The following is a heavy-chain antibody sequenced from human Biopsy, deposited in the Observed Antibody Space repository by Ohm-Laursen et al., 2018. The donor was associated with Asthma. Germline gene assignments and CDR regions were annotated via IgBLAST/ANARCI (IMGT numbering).Heavy chain of an antibody. D-gene: IGHD3-3*01. J-gene: IGHJ6*02. V-gene: IGHV3-48*02. CDR3: ARMITIFGVVSRGMDV. Sequence: SLRLSCAASGFTFSSYSMNWVRQAPGKGLGWVSYISSSSSTIYYADSVKGRFTISRDNAKNSLYLQMNSLRDEDTAVYYCARMITIFGVVSRGMDVWGQGTTVTVSS. CDR1: GFTFSSYS. CDR2: ISSSSSTI.